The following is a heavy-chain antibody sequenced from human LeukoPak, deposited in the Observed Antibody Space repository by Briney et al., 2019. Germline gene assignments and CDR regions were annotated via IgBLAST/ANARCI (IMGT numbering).Heavy chain of an antibody. Sequence: GGSLRLSCAASGFTFSGSAMHWVRQASGKGLEWVGRIRSKANSYATAYAASVKGRFTISRDDSKNTAYLQMNSLKTEDTAVYYCTRHEVGRAAAGDYWGQGTLVTVSS. CDR3: TRHEVGRAAAGDY. J-gene: IGHJ4*02. CDR1: GFTFSGSA. D-gene: IGHD6-13*01. CDR2: IRSKANSYAT. V-gene: IGHV3-73*01.